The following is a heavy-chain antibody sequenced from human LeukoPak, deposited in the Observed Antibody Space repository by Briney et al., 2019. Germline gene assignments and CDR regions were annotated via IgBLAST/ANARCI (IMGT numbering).Heavy chain of an antibody. CDR2: IYYSGST. D-gene: IGHD6-19*01. CDR3: ARHQSLSTYSSPFYGMDV. V-gene: IGHV4-39*01. CDR1: GGSISSSSYY. J-gene: IGHJ6*02. Sequence: PSETLSLTCTVSGGSISSSSYYWGWIRQPPGKGLEWIGSIYYSGSTYYNPSLKSRVTISVDTSKNQFSLKLSSVTAADTAVYYCARHQSLSTYSSPFYGMDVWGQGTTVTVSS.